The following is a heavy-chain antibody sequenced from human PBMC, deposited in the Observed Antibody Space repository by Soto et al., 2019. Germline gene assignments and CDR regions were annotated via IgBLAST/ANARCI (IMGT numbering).Heavy chain of an antibody. CDR2: TSYDGNKK. CDR3: VREGGVPAAIGHYYYGMDV. D-gene: IGHD2-2*02. CDR1: GFTFDKFD. V-gene: IGHV3-30-3*01. J-gene: IGHJ6*02. Sequence: QVQLVESGGGVVQPGRSLRLSCAASGFTFDKFDMHWVRQAPGKGLQWVAVTSYDGNKKYYAASVKGRFTISRDNSNNTLHLQMNNLRDDDTAVYYCVREGGVPAAIGHYYYGMDVWAKGPRSPSP.